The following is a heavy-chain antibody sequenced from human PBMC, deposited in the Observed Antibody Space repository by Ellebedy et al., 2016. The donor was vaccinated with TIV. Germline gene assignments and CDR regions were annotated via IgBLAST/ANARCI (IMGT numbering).Heavy chain of an antibody. D-gene: IGHD4/OR15-4a*01. J-gene: IGHJ4*02. V-gene: IGHV3-13*01. CDR3: ARGSPGSVTMVTLFDS. CDR1: GFTFSAYD. CDR2: IGTFDDT. Sequence: GESLKISXVGSGFTFSAYDMHWVRQGRGKGLEWVSSIGTFDDTYHAASVKGRFTISREDAKNSLHLQMNSLTAGDTALYYCARGSPGSVTMVTLFDSWGQGTLVTVSS.